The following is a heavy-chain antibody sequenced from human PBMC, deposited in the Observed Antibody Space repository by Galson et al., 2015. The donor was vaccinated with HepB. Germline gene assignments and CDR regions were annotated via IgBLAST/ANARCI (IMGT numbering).Heavy chain of an antibody. CDR2: IIPILGIA. Sequence: SVKVSCKASGGTFSSYTISWVRQAPGQGLEWMGRIIPILGIANYAQKFQGRVTITADKSTSTAYMELSSLRSEDTAVYYCARESRDRSFDYWGQGTLVTVSS. V-gene: IGHV1-69*04. CDR3: ARESRDRSFDY. D-gene: IGHD5-24*01. J-gene: IGHJ4*02. CDR1: GGTFSSYT.